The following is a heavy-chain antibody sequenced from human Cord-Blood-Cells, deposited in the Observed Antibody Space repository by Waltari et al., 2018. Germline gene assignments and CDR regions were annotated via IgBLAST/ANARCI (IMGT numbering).Heavy chain of an antibody. V-gene: IGHV3-30-3*01. Sequence: QVQLVESGGGVVQPGRSLRLSCAASVFTFSSYAMPWVRQAPGKGREWVAVLSYDGSNKYYADSVKDRFTISRDNSKNPLYLKMNSLRAEDTAVYYCARGGRGSSSIFDYWGQGTLVTVSS. CDR1: VFTFSSYA. CDR2: LSYDGSNK. CDR3: ARGGRGSSSIFDY. J-gene: IGHJ4*02. D-gene: IGHD6-13*01.